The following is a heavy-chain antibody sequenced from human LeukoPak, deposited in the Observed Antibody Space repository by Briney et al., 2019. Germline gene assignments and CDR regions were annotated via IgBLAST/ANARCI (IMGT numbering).Heavy chain of an antibody. Sequence: GGSLRLSCAASGFTFYDYAMHWVRQAPGKGLEWVSGISNSGHSTYYIASVKGRFTVSRNNSKSTLFLQMNSLRAEDTAVYYCAKDFPSSIVTNWGQGTLVTVSS. J-gene: IGHJ4*01. CDR1: GFTFYDYA. CDR2: ISNSGHST. D-gene: IGHD6-6*01. CDR3: AKDFPSSIVTN. V-gene: IGHV3-23*01.